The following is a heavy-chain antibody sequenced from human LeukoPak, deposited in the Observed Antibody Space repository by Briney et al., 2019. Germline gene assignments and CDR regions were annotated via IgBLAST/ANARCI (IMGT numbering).Heavy chain of an antibody. CDR3: TTRSGDFWSGFVN. Sequence: ASVKVSCKVSGNSLSELSIQWVRQAPGKGLGCMGGFDPEEAKMVYAQNFQGRVTMTEDTSTQTAYMELSGLTSDDPAVYYCTTRSGDFWSGFVNWGQGSLVTVSS. CDR2: FDPEEAKM. D-gene: IGHD3-3*01. CDR1: GNSLSELS. J-gene: IGHJ4*02. V-gene: IGHV1-24*01.